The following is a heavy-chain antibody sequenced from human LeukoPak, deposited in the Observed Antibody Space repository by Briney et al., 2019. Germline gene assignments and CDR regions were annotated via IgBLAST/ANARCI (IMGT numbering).Heavy chain of an antibody. D-gene: IGHD6-13*01. CDR1: GFTFSSYG. CDR3: ARAYSSSWYDF. Sequence: GGTLRLSCAASGFTFSSYGMSWVRQAPGKGLEWVSAISGNSVSTYYADSVKGRFTISRDNSKNTLFLQMSSLRAEDTAVYYCARAYSSSWYDFWGQGTLVTVSS. CDR2: ISGNSVST. J-gene: IGHJ5*01. V-gene: IGHV3-23*01.